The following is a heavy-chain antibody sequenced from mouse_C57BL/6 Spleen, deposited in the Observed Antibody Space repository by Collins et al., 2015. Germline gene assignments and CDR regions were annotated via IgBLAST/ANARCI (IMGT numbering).Heavy chain of an antibody. CDR2: INSNGGST. CDR1: GFTFSSYY. CDR3: ARHEEFYAMDY. J-gene: IGHJ4*01. V-gene: IGHV5-6-2*01. Sequence: DVKLVESGGGLVKLGGSLKLSCAASGFTFSSYYMSWVRQTPEKRLELVAAINSNGGSTYYPDTVKGRFTISRDNAKNTLYLQMSSLKSEDTALYYCARHEEFYAMDYWGQGTSVTVSS.